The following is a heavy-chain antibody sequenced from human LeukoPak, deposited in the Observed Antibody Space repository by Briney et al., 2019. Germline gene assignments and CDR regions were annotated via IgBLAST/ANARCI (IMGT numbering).Heavy chain of an antibody. CDR2: ISSSSSYI. D-gene: IGHD6-13*01. V-gene: IGHV3-21*01. CDR1: GFNFSSYS. Sequence: GSLRLSCAASGFNFSSYSMNWVRPAPGKGVEWVSSISSSSSYIYYADSVKGRFTISRDNAKNSLYLQMNSLRAEDTAVYYCARDPFSSSWYYWGQGTLVTVSS. J-gene: IGHJ4*02. CDR3: ARDPFSSSWYY.